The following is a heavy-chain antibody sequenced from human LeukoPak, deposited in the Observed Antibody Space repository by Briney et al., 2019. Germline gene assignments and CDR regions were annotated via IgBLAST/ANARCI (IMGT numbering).Heavy chain of an antibody. CDR3: ARNPETYYYDSSGYYFDY. CDR2: IWYDGSNK. D-gene: IGHD3-22*01. J-gene: IGHJ4*02. CDR1: GFTLSRYG. V-gene: IGHV3-33*01. Sequence: GGSLRLSCAASGFTLSRYGMHWVRQASGKGLEWVAVIWYDGSNKYYADSVKGRFTISRDNSKNTLYLQMNSLRAEDTAVYYCARNPETYYYDSSGYYFDYWGQGTLVTVSS.